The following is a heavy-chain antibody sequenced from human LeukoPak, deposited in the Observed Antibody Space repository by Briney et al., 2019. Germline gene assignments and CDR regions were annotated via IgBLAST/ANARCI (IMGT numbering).Heavy chain of an antibody. Sequence: SETLSLTCAVYGGSFSGYYWSWIRQPPGKGLEWIGEINHSGSTYYNPSLKSRVTISVDRSKNQFSLKLSSVTAADTAVYYCARGYSSSWLDYWGQGTLVTVSS. V-gene: IGHV4-34*01. J-gene: IGHJ4*02. CDR1: GGSFSGYY. D-gene: IGHD6-13*01. CDR2: INHSGST. CDR3: ARGYSSSWLDY.